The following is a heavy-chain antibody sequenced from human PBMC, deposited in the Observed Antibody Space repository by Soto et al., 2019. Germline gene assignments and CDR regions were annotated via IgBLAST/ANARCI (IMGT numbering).Heavy chain of an antibody. Sequence: QITLKESGPTLVKPTQTLTLTCTFSGFSLSTSGVGVGWIRQPPGKALEWLALIYWDDDKRYSPSLKSRLTITKXTXXXQXXLTMTNMDPVDTATYYCAHVLRAAAEVYYYYGMDVWGQGTTVTVSS. CDR3: AHVLRAAAEVYYYYGMDV. D-gene: IGHD6-13*01. CDR1: GFSLSTSGVG. J-gene: IGHJ6*02. V-gene: IGHV2-5*02. CDR2: IYWDDDK.